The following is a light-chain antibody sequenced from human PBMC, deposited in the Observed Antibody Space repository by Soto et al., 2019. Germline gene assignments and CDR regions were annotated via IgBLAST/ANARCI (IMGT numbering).Light chain of an antibody. V-gene: IGKV4-1*01. CDR1: QSVLYSSNNENY. CDR3: KKYYITLWT. CDR2: WAS. J-gene: IGKJ1*01. Sequence: DIVMTQSPDSLAVSLGERATINCKSSQSVLYSSNNENYLAWYQQKPGQPPKLLIYWASTRESGVPDRFSGSGSGTYFILTISSLPAEDVAVYYCKKYYITLWTFCQVTKGEIK.